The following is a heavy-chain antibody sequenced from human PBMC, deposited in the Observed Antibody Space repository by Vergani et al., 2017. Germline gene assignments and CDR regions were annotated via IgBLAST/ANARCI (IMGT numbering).Heavy chain of an antibody. J-gene: IGHJ6*02. CDR2: IKQDGSEK. CDR1: GFTSSIYW. Sequence: EVQLVESGRGLVQPGGSLRRSCAASGFTSSIYWMSWVRQAPGKGLEWVANIKQDGSEKYYVDSVKGRFTISRDNAKNSLYLQMNSLRAEDTAVYYCARDLYYYGMAVWGQGTTVTVSS. CDR3: ARDLYYYGMAV. V-gene: IGHV3-7*01.